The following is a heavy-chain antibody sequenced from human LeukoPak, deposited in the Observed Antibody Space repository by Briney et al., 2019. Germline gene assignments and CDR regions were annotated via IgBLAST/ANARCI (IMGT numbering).Heavy chain of an antibody. V-gene: IGHV3-74*01. J-gene: IGHJ4*02. CDR2: IKTDGRTT. CDR1: GMTFSNHW. CDR3: TTGPSYGYEW. D-gene: IGHD3-16*01. Sequence: GGSLRLSCAASGMTFSNHWMHWVRQAPGKGLVWVSLIKTDGRTTIYADPVKGRFTISRDNGKSTLYLQMNSLRADDTAIYYCTTGPSYGYEWWGQGTVVTVSS.